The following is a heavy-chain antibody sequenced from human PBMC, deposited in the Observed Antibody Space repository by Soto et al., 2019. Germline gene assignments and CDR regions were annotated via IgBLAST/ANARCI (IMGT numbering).Heavy chain of an antibody. CDR3: ARRYGGFDY. CDR2: IYYSGGT. J-gene: IGHJ4*02. Sequence: SETLSLTCTVSGGSISSSSYYWGWIRQPPGKGLEWIGSIYYSGGTYYNPSLKSRVTISVDTSKNQFSLKLSSVTAADTAVYYCARRYGGFDYWGQGTLVTVSS. CDR1: GGSISSSSYY. D-gene: IGHD1-26*01. V-gene: IGHV4-39*01.